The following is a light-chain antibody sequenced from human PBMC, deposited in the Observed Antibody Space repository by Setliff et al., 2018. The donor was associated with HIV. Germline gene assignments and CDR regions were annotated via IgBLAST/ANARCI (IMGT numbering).Light chain of an antibody. CDR2: ASY. J-gene: IGLJ1*01. CDR1: DSNIGAAFD. Sequence: QSALTQPPSVSGAPGQRITISCTGSDSNIGAAFDVHWYQHLPGTAPKLLIYASYKRPSGVPDRFSVSKSGTSASLATAGLQPEDEADYYCQPYDNSLDAYVFGTGTKVTVL. V-gene: IGLV1-40*01. CDR3: QPYDNSLDAYV.